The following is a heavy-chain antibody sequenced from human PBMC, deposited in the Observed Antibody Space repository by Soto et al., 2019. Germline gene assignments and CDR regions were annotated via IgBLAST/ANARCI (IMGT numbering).Heavy chain of an antibody. CDR3: ARINDRETLDY. CDR1: GFSFSVSW. CDR2: INNDGSAA. Sequence: EVELVESGGDLVQSGGSLRLSCAASGFSFSVSWMHWVRQAPGKGLVWVSRINNDGSAASYADSVKGRFTISRDNAKSTLYLQKNSLRAEDTAPYYCARINDRETLDYWGQGTLVAVSS. D-gene: IGHD3-9*01. V-gene: IGHV3-74*01. J-gene: IGHJ4*02.